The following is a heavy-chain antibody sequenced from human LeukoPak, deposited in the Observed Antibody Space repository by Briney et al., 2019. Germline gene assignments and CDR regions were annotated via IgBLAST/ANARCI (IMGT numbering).Heavy chain of an antibody. J-gene: IGHJ3*02. CDR3: TRVFLKSYSDAFDI. Sequence: GGSLRLSCAASGFTFSGFAFHWVRQASGKGLEWVGRIRSKAHNYATVYAAPVKGRFTISRDDSKNATYLQMNSLKTEDTAVYYCTRVFLKSYSDAFDIWGQGTMVTVSS. V-gene: IGHV3-73*01. CDR2: IRSKAHNYAT. D-gene: IGHD1-26*01. CDR1: GFTFSGFA.